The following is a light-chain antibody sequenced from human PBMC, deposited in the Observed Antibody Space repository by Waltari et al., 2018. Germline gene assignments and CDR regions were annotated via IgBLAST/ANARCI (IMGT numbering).Light chain of an antibody. V-gene: IGLV1-40*01. CDR2: GST. Sequence: QSVLTQAPSMSGAPGQRVTISCTGSGPNIGAGFDFHWYQQLPRAAPKLLIYGSTSRPLGVPDRFFGSTSGTSASLVIIGLQPEDEAVYYCQSYDTSLSVVFGGGTKLTVL. J-gene: IGLJ3*02. CDR3: QSYDTSLSVV. CDR1: GPNIGAGFD.